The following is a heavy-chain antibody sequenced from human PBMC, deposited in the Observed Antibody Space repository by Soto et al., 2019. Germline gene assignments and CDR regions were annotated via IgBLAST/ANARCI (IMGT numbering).Heavy chain of an antibody. V-gene: IGHV4-34*01. J-gene: IGHJ3*02. Sequence: SETLSLTCAVYGGSFSGYYWSWIRQPPGKGLEWIGEINHSGSTNYNPSLKSRVTISVDTSKNQFSLKRSSVTAADTAVYYCARLMGIAARDAFDIWGQGTMVTVSS. CDR1: GGSFSGYY. CDR3: ARLMGIAARDAFDI. CDR2: INHSGST. D-gene: IGHD6-6*01.